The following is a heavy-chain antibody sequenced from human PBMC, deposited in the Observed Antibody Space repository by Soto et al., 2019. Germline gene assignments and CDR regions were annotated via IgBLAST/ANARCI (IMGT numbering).Heavy chain of an antibody. J-gene: IGHJ6*02. CDR3: ARGEVEMATIDYYYGMDV. CDR1: GFTFSSYS. D-gene: IGHD5-12*01. V-gene: IGHV3-21*01. Sequence: GGSLRLSCAASGFTFSSYSMNWVRQAPGKGLEWVSSISSSSSYIYYADSVKGRFTISRDNAKNSLYLQMNSLRAEDTAVYYCARGEVEMATIDYYYGMDVWGQGTTVTVS. CDR2: ISSSSSYI.